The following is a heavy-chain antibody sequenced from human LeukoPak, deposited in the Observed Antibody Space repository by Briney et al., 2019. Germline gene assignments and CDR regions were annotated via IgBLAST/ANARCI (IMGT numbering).Heavy chain of an antibody. Sequence: PGGSLRLSCAASGFTFSSYWMHWVRHAPGKGLVWVSRINTDGSSTSYADSVKGRFTISRDNAKNTLYLQMNSLRAEDTAVYYCARGQAAAADSYYYYYYMDVWGKGTTVTVSS. CDR1: GFTFSSYW. V-gene: IGHV3-74*01. D-gene: IGHD6-13*01. CDR3: ARGQAAAADSYYYYYYMDV. J-gene: IGHJ6*03. CDR2: INTDGSST.